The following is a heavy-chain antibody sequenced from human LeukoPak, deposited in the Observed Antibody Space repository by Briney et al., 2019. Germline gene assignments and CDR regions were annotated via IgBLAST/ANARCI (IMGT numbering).Heavy chain of an antibody. CDR1: GGSISSSSYY. CDR2: IYYSGST. J-gene: IGHJ4*02. V-gene: IGHV4-39*01. CDR3: ARGDFWSGYPSHPDY. Sequence: SGTLSLTCTVSGGSISSSSYYWGWIRQPPGKGLEWIGSIYYSGSTYYNPSLKSRVTISVDTSKNQFSLKLSSVTAADMAVYYCARGDFWSGYPSHPDYWGQGTLVTVSS. D-gene: IGHD3-3*01.